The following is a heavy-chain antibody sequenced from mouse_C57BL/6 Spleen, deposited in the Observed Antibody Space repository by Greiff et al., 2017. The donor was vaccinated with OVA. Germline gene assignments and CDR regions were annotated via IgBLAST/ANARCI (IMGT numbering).Heavy chain of an antibody. CDR1: GYSFTGYY. CDR2: INPSTGGT. D-gene: IGHD2-4*01. J-gene: IGHJ2*01. V-gene: IGHV1-42*01. CDR3: ARFPYDYGGSDY. Sequence: VHVKQSGPELVKPGASVKISCKASGYSFTGYYMNWVKQSPEKSLEWIGEINPSTGGTTYNQKFKAKATLTVDKSSSTAYMQLKSLTSEDSAVYYCARFPYDYGGSDYWGQGTTLTVSS.